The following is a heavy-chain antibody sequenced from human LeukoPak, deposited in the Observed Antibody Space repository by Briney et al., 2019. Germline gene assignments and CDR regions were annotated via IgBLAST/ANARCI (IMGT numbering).Heavy chain of an antibody. Sequence: GGSLRLSCTASGFTFGDYAMSWVRQAPGKGLEWVGFIRSKAYGGTTEYAASVKGRFSISRDDSKSIAYLQMNSLKTEDTAMYYCTRGGGRYPLRGFDYWGQGTLVTVSS. CDR1: GFTFGDYA. V-gene: IGHV3-49*04. CDR3: TRGGGRYPLRGFDY. D-gene: IGHD1-26*01. J-gene: IGHJ4*02. CDR2: IRSKAYGGTT.